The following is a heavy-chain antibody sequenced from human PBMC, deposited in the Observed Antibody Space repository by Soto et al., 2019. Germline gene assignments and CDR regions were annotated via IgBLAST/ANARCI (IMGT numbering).Heavy chain of an antibody. Sequence: GDLRLTCRASGSPFTANYMDGVRQSPGKGLEWVARIRNEANRYTTQYAASVKGRFTISRDDSRNSLFLQMINLKTEDTALYYCTRALRSRDRDFDFWGQGTLVTVSS. D-gene: IGHD2-15*01. CDR3: TRALRSRDRDFDF. V-gene: IGHV3-72*01. CDR1: GSPFTANY. J-gene: IGHJ4*02. CDR2: IRNEANRYTT.